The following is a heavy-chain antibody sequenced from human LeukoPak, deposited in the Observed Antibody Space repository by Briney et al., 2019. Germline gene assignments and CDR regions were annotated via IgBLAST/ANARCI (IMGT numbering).Heavy chain of an antibody. CDR1: GFTFSRIR. V-gene: IGHV3-74*01. CDR2: IRGNASSI. Sequence: GGFLSLSSAAAGFTFSRIRMHWGRPAPRRGVGWVSRIRGNASSINYADSVKGRFTISRDNAKSTLYLQMNSLRAEDTAVYYCAAYYYEHHYWGQGTLVTVSS. J-gene: IGHJ4*02. CDR3: AAYYYEHHY. D-gene: IGHD3-22*01.